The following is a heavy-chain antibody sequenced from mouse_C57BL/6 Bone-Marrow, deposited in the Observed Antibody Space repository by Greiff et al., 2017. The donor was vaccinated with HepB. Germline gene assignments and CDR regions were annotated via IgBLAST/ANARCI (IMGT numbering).Heavy chain of an antibody. CDR3: ARPYGSSSHWYFDV. V-gene: IGHV4-1*01. Sequence: AASGIAFSRYWMSWVRRAPWKGLEWIGEINPDSSTINYAPSLKDKFIISRDNAKNTLYLQMSKVRSEDTALYYCARPYGSSSHWYFDVWGTGTTVTVSS. CDR1: GIAFSRYW. D-gene: IGHD1-1*01. J-gene: IGHJ1*03. CDR2: INPDSSTI.